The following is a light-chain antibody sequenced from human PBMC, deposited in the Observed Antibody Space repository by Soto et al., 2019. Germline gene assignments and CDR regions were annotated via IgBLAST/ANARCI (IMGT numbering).Light chain of an antibody. CDR1: SSDVGGYNY. CDR2: DVS. Sequence: QCALTQPASVSGSPGQSITISCTGTSSDVGGYNYVSWYQQHPGKAPKLMIYDVSNRPSGVSNRFSGSKSGNTASLTISGLQAEDEADYYCSSYTSSSTLIVFGTGTKLTVL. CDR3: SSYTSSSTLIV. J-gene: IGLJ1*01. V-gene: IGLV2-14*01.